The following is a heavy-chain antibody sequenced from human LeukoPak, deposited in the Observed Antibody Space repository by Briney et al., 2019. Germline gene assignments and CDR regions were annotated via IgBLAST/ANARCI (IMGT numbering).Heavy chain of an antibody. V-gene: IGHV1-8*01. J-gene: IGHJ6*03. Sequence: ASVKVSCKASGYTFSSYDINWVRQAPGQGLEWMGWMNPSSGNTGYAQKFQGRVTMTRNTSTSTAYMELSSLRSDDTAVYYGARRVLLYDILTAYSHYFSYYMDVWGRGTTVTISS. D-gene: IGHD3-9*01. CDR1: GYTFSSYD. CDR3: ARRVLLYDILTAYSHYFSYYMDV. CDR2: MNPSSGNT.